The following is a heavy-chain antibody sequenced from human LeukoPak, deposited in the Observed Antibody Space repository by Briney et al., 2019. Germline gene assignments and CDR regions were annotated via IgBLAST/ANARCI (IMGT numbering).Heavy chain of an antibody. V-gene: IGHV4-39*01. CDR1: GGSISSTSGY. CDR2: IYYSGNT. J-gene: IGHJ4*02. D-gene: IGHD3-10*01. Sequence: PSETLSLTCTVSGGSISSTSGYWGWIRQPPGKGLEWIGNIYYSGNTYCNPSLKSRVTISVDTSKNQFSLKLSSVTAADTAVYYCARGSGSYYDYWGQGTLVTVSS. CDR3: ARGSGSYYDY.